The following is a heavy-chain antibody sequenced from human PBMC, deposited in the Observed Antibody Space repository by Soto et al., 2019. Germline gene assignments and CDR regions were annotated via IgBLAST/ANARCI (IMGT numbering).Heavy chain of an antibody. Sequence: EVQLVESGGGLVQPGRSLRLSCAASGFTFDDYAMHWVRQAPGKGLEWVSGISWNSGSIGYGDSVKGRFTISRDNAKNSLYLQMNSLRAEDTALYYYARVLAGSDAFDIWGQGTMVTVSS. V-gene: IGHV3-9*01. CDR3: ARVLAGSDAFDI. J-gene: IGHJ3*02. CDR1: GFTFDDYA. CDR2: ISWNSGSI. D-gene: IGHD6-19*01.